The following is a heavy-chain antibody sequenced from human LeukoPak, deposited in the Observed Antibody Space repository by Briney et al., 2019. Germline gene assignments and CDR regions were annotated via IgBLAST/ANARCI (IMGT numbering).Heavy chain of an antibody. D-gene: IGHD3-9*01. CDR2: IIPIFGTA. J-gene: IGHJ6*04. Sequence: VASLKVSCKASGGTFSSYAISWVRQAPGQGLEWMAEIIPIFGTANYAQKLQGRVTITADKSTSTAYMELSSLRSEDTAVYYCARDSSQTHYDILTGYPTLYYYYGMDVWGKGTTVTVSS. V-gene: IGHV1-69*06. CDR3: ARDSSQTHYDILTGYPTLYYYYGMDV. CDR1: GGTFSSYA.